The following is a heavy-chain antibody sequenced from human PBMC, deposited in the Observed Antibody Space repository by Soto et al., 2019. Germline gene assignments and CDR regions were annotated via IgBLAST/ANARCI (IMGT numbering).Heavy chain of an antibody. J-gene: IGHJ5*02. CDR3: ARGYTWNYVWFDP. V-gene: IGHV4-30-4*01. CDR1: GGSISSGDHY. Sequence: PSETLSLTCTVSGGSISSGDHYWSWIRQPPGKGLEWIAYISYSGSTYYNPSLTSRVTVSVDTSKNQFSLKLRSVTAADTAVYYCARGYTWNYVWFDPWGQGTLVTVS. CDR2: ISYSGST. D-gene: IGHD1-7*01.